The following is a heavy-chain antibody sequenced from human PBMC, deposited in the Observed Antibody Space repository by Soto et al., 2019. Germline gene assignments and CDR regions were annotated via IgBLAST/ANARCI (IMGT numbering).Heavy chain of an antibody. Sequence: PSDTLSLTCAVSGGSISSGGYSWSWIRQPPGKGLEWIGYIFHSGSTYYNPSLKSRVTISVDRSKNQFSLKLSSVTAADTAVYYCARAAGGDFPIDYWGQGTLVTVSS. D-gene: IGHD2-21*01. CDR2: IFHSGST. J-gene: IGHJ4*02. CDR3: ARAAGGDFPIDY. V-gene: IGHV4-30-2*01. CDR1: GGSISSGGYS.